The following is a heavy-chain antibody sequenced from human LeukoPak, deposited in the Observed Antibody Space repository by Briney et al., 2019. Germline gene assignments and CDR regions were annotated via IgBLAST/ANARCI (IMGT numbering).Heavy chain of an antibody. CDR2: IYHSGST. V-gene: IGHV4-38-2*02. Sequence: PSETLSLTCTVSGYSISSGYYWGWIRQPPGKGLEWIGSIYHSGSTYYNPSLKSRVTISVDTSKNQFSLKLSSVTAADTAVYYCARDQIYDSSGYYVYWGQGTLVTVSS. D-gene: IGHD3-22*01. J-gene: IGHJ4*02. CDR1: GYSISSGYY. CDR3: ARDQIYDSSGYYVY.